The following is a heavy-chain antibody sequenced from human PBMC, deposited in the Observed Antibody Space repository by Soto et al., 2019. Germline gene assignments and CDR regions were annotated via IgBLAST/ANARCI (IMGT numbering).Heavy chain of an antibody. V-gene: IGHV3-23*01. CDR3: AKDQGILTGFVDY. J-gene: IGHJ4*02. CDR1: GFTLSSYA. CDR2: ISGSGGST. D-gene: IGHD3-9*01. Sequence: GGSLRLSCAASGFTLSSYAMIWVRQAPGKGLEWVSAISGSGGSTYYADSVKGRFTISRDNSKNTLYLQMNSLRAEDTAVYYCAKDQGILTGFVDYWGQGTLVTVSS.